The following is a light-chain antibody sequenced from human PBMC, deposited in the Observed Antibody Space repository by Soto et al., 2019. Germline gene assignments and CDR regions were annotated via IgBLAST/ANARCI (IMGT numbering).Light chain of an antibody. J-gene: IGKJ1*01. CDR2: DAS. CDR3: QQRSSWPPGGTWT. V-gene: IGKV3-11*01. CDR1: QSVSSY. Sequence: EIVLTQSPGTLSLSPGERATLSCRASQSVSSYLAWYQQRPGQAPRLLNYDASNRATGIPARFSGSGSGTDFTLTISSLEPEDFAVYYCQQRSSWPPGGTWTFGQGTKVEIK.